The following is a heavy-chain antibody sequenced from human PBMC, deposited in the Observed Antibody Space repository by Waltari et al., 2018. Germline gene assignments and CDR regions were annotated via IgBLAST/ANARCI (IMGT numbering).Heavy chain of an antibody. V-gene: IGHV4-39*01. D-gene: IGHD6-19*01. CDR3: AGGSSSGWYAF. J-gene: IGHJ5*01. CDR2: VFYSGGT. CDR1: GDSISTSRYY. Sequence: QLQLQESGPGLVKPSETLSLSCRVSGDSISTSRYYWGWIRQPPGKGLGWIGSVFYSGGTYYNPSLKSRVTMSIDTSKNQISLKLTSVTAADTAVFYCAGGSSSGWYAFWGQGILVTVPS.